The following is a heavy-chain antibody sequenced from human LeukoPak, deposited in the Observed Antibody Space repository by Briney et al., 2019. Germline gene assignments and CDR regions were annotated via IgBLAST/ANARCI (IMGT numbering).Heavy chain of an antibody. CDR3: ARAPMIVVVPDDAFDI. V-gene: IGHV1-46*01. CDR2: INPSGGST. J-gene: IGHJ3*02. D-gene: IGHD3-22*01. CDR1: GYTFTSYY. Sequence: ASVKVSCKASGYTFTSYYMHWVRQAPGQGLEWMGIINPSGGSTSYAQKFQGRVTMTRDTSTSTAYMELRSLRSDDTAVYYCARAPMIVVVPDDAFDIWGQGTMVTFSS.